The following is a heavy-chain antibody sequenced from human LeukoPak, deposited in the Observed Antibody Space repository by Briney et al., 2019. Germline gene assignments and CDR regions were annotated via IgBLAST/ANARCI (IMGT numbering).Heavy chain of an antibody. CDR2: INPNSVGT. Sequence: ASVKVSCKASRYTFTRYYMHWVRQAPGHALEWIGWINPNSVGTNYAQKFQGWVTMTRDTSISTAYMELSRLRSDDTAVYYCARVASDCSGGSCYSFDAFDIWGQGTMVTVSS. CDR1: RYTFTRYY. V-gene: IGHV1-2*04. CDR3: ARVASDCSGGSCYSFDAFDI. D-gene: IGHD2-15*01. J-gene: IGHJ3*02.